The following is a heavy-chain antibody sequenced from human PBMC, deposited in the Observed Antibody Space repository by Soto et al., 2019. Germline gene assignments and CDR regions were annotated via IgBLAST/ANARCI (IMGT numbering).Heavy chain of an antibody. D-gene: IGHD3-3*01. CDR3: ARGKKHVLRFLEWSSPYGMDV. V-gene: IGHV4-34*01. J-gene: IGHJ6*02. CDR1: GGSFSGYY. Sequence: PSETLSLTCAVYGGSFSGYYWSWIRQPPGKGLEWIGEINHSGSTNYNPSLKSRVTISVDTSKNQFSLKLSSVTAADTAVYYCARGKKHVLRFLEWSSPYGMDVWSQGTTVTVSS. CDR2: INHSGST.